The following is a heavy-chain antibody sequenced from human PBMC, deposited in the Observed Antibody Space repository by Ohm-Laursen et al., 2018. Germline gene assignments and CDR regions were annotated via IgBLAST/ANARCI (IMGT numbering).Heavy chain of an antibody. J-gene: IGHJ3*02. CDR1: GFTFSSYA. Sequence: SLRLSCAASGFTFSSYAMNWVRQAPGKGLEWVSGISGSGSRTYYADSVKDRFTISRDNSKNTVHLQMNSLRAEDTAVYYCAKVYYCSGGSCYSWELTNGFDIWGQGTMVTVSS. V-gene: IGHV3-23*01. CDR3: AKVYYCSGGSCYSWELTNGFDI. CDR2: ISGSGSRT. D-gene: IGHD2-15*01.